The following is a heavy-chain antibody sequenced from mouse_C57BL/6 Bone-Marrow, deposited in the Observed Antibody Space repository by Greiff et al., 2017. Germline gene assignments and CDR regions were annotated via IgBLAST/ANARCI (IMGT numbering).Heavy chain of an antibody. CDR2: IDPENGDT. J-gene: IGHJ3*01. Sequence: VQLQQSGAELVRPGASVKLSCTASGFNIKDDYMHWVKQRPEQGLEWIGWIDPENGDTEYASKFQGKATITADTSSNTAYLQLSSLTSEDTAVYYCTCYVSGAYWGQGTLVTVSA. CDR1: GFNIKDDY. CDR3: TCYVSGAY. D-gene: IGHD1-1*01. V-gene: IGHV14-4*01.